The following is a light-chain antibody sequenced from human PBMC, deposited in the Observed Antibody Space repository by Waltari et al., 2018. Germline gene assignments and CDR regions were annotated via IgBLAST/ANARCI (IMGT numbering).Light chain of an antibody. Sequence: QSALTPPASVSGSPGQSITLSCTGTSSDIGGYKYVSWYQQHPGKAPNLMIYDVARWPSGVSNRFSGSKSGNTASLTISGLQAEDEADYYCTSYTTTKTVVFGGGTKVTVL. J-gene: IGLJ2*01. CDR2: DVA. CDR3: TSYTTTKTVV. CDR1: SSDIGGYKY. V-gene: IGLV2-14*01.